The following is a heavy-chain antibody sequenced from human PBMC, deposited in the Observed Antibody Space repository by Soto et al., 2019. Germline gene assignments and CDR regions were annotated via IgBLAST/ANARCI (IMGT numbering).Heavy chain of an antibody. D-gene: IGHD5-18*01. CDR3: AGGGMVTQYYYGLDV. Sequence: EVQLLESGGGLVQHGGSLRLYCAGSGFTSSNYSMSWVRQAPGKGLEWVSTTSGSGHYIQYRDSVKGRFTISRDNSKNTLYLQMNSLKAEDTAVYYCAGGGMVTQYYYGLDVWGQGTTVTVSS. V-gene: IGHV3-23*01. J-gene: IGHJ6*02. CDR1: GFTSSNYS. CDR2: TSGSGHYI.